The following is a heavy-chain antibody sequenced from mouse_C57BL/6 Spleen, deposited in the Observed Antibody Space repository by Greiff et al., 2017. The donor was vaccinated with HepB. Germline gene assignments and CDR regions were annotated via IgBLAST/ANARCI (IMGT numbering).Heavy chain of an antibody. V-gene: IGHV1-82*01. D-gene: IGHD2-13*01. CDR3: ARLTVDNAMDY. J-gene: IGHJ4*01. CDR1: GYAFSSSW. CDR2: IYPGDGDT. Sequence: VQRVESGPELVKPGASVKISCKASGYAFSSSWMNWVKQRPGKGLEWIGRIYPGDGDTNYNGKFKGKATLTADKSSSTAYMQLSSLTSEDSAFYFCARLTVDNAMDYWGQGTSVTVSS.